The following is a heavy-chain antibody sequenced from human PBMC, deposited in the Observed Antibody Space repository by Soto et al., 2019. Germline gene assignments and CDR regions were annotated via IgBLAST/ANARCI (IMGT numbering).Heavy chain of an antibody. CDR2: ISYDGSNK. V-gene: IGHV3-30-3*01. D-gene: IGHD3-22*01. J-gene: IGHJ5*02. CDR1: GFTFSSYA. CDR3: ARDGRYYYDSSGYYGFDP. Sequence: GRSLRLSCAASGFTFSSYAMHWVRQAPGKGLEWVAVISYDGSNKYYADSVKGRFTISRDNSKNTLYLQMNSLRAEDTAVYYCARDGRYYYDSSGYYGFDPWGQGTLVTVSS.